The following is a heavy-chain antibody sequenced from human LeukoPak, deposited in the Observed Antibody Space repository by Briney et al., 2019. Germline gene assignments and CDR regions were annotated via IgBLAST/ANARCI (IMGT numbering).Heavy chain of an antibody. D-gene: IGHD5-24*01. CDR1: GGSIISGSYY. CDR3: ARRRGGYNIFEDSDY. J-gene: IGHJ4*02. CDR2: IFYSGSST. Sequence: PSETLSLTSTVSGGSIISGSYYWGWIRQPPGKGLEWIGSIFYSGSSTYYNPSLKSRGTISVDTSKNQFSLKLSSVTAADTAVYYCARRRGGYNIFEDSDYGGQGTLVTVSS. V-gene: IGHV4-39*01.